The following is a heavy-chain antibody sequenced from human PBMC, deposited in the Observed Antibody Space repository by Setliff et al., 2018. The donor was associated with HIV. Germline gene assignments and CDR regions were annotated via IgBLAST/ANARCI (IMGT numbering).Heavy chain of an antibody. CDR2: IGPYNGRT. Sequence: ASVKVSCKTSGYMFIAYGMSWVRRAPGQGLEWMGWIGPYNGRTEYAQEFQGRVTLTTDTSTNTAYMELRSLRSDDAAVYYCAKTTPQPHYYYYVDVWGKGTTVTVSS. CDR3: AKTTPQPHYYYYVDV. V-gene: IGHV1-18*01. CDR1: GYMFIAYG. D-gene: IGHD4-17*01. J-gene: IGHJ6*03.